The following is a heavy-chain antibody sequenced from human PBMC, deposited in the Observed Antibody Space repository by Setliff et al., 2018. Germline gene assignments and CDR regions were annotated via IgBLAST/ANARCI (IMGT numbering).Heavy chain of an antibody. CDR2: ISPNNGDI. CDR1: GYTFTSFG. Sequence: GASVKVSCKASGYTFTSFGISWVRRAPGQGLEWIGWISPNNGDIKYAQKLQDRVTMTIDTSTRTAYVEVRSLRSDDTAVYYRARSPPNRGVGQGHYMDVWGKGTTVTVSS. CDR3: ARSPPNRGVGQGHYMDV. J-gene: IGHJ6*03. D-gene: IGHD1-26*01. V-gene: IGHV1-18*01.